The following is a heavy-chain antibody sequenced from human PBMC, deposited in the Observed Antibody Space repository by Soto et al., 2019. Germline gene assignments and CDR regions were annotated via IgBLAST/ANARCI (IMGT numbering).Heavy chain of an antibody. CDR2: ISCCGGST. J-gene: IGHJ4*02. V-gene: IGHV3-23*01. Sequence: EVHLLESGGGVVQPGGSLRLSCVASGFNFKKFAMSWVRQAPGEGLEWVSGISCCGGSTSYADSVKGRFSIARDDSTNTLSLQMNNLRVEDTAQYYCAKAAGEQWLLPHLDKWGQGTLVTVS. D-gene: IGHD6-19*01. CDR1: GFNFKKFA. CDR3: AKAAGEQWLLPHLDK.